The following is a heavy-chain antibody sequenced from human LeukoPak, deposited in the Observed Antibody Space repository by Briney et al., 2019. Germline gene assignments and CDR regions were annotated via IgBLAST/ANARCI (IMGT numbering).Heavy chain of an antibody. CDR2: ISGAGITT. V-gene: IGHV3-23*01. CDR3: AKDVRGYNRPFDY. CDR1: GFTFNTCA. J-gene: IGHJ4*02. Sequence: GGSLRLSCAASGFTFNTCAMNWVRQAPGKGLEWVSSISGAGITTDYADSVKGRFTISRDNSKSTVYLQMNSLRAEDTAMYYCAKDVRGYNRPFDYWGQGTLVTVSS. D-gene: IGHD3-10*02.